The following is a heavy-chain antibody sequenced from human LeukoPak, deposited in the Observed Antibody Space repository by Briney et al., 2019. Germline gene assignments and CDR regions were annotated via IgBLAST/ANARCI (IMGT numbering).Heavy chain of an antibody. D-gene: IGHD6-19*01. Sequence: PGRSLRLSRTASGFTFGDYAMSWFRKAPGKGLEWVGFIRSKAYGGTTEFAASVKGRFTISRDDSKSIAYLQMNSLRTEDTAVYYCTASSGWYYFDYWGQGTLVTVSS. CDR2: IRSKAYGGTT. CDR1: GFTFGDYA. J-gene: IGHJ4*02. CDR3: TASSGWYYFDY. V-gene: IGHV3-49*03.